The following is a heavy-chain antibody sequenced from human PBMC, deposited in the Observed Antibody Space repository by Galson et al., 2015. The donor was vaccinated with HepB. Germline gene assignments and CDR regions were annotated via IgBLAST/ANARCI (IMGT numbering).Heavy chain of an antibody. Sequence: SVKVSCKASGYTFTGYYMHWVRQAPGQGLEWMGWINPNSGGTNYAQKFQGRVTMTRDTSISTAYMGLSRLRSDDTAVYYCARDLTDRAGHSGWHYSGSYYGSDYWGQGTLVTVSS. CDR2: INPNSGGT. V-gene: IGHV1-2*02. CDR3: ARDLTDRAGHSGWHYSGSYYGSDY. J-gene: IGHJ4*02. CDR1: GYTFTGYY. D-gene: IGHD1-26*01.